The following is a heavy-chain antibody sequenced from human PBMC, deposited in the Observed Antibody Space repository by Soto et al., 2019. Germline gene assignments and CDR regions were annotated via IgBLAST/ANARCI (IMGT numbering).Heavy chain of an antibody. CDR1: GFTFSSYG. CDR2: ISYDGSNK. CDR3: AKDFRRGSGYYDSSGYYPSPPPDY. V-gene: IGHV3-30*18. J-gene: IGHJ4*02. D-gene: IGHD3-22*01. Sequence: GGSLRLSCAASGFTFSSYGMHWVRQAPGKGPEWVAVISYDGSNKYYADSVKGRFTISRDNSKNTLYLQMNSLRAEDTAVYYCAKDFRRGSGYYDSSGYYPSPPPDYWGQGTLVTVSS.